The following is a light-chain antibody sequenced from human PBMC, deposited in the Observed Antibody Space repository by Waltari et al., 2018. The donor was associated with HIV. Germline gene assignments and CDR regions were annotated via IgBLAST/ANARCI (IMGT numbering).Light chain of an antibody. CDR3: QQYYTYLST. CDR1: QTISSW. CDR2: RAS. Sequence: DIQMTQSPSTLSASVGDRVTITCRASQTISSWLAWYQQKPGKAPKLLLYRASTLESGVPSRFSGSGSGTQFSLTISSLQPDYSATYYCQQYYTYLSTFGPGTKLEIK. V-gene: IGKV1-5*03. J-gene: IGKJ2*01.